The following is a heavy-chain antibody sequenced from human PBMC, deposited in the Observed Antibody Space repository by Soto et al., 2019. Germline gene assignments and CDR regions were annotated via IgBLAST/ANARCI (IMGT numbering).Heavy chain of an antibody. CDR2: IYYSGST. CDR3: ARVLAYGDYVFFDY. J-gene: IGHJ4*02. CDR1: GGSISSYY. Sequence: SETLSLTCTVSGGSISSYYWSWIRQPPGKGLEWIGYIYYSGSTNYNPSLKSRVTISVDTSKNQFSLKLSSVTAADTAVYYCARVLAYGDYVFFDYWGQGTLVTVSS. D-gene: IGHD4-17*01. V-gene: IGHV4-59*01.